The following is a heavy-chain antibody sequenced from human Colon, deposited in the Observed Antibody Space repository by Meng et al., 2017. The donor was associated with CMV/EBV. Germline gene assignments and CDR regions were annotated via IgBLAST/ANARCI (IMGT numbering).Heavy chain of an antibody. V-gene: IGHV1-2*02. Sequence: ASVKVSCKASGYTFTCYYMHWVRQAPGQGLEWMGWINPNSGGKNYAQKFQGRVTMTRDTSISTAYMELSRLRSDDTAVYYCARGGGSSWYDCWGQGTLVTVSS. CDR3: ARGGGSSWYDC. D-gene: IGHD6-13*01. CDR2: INPNSGGK. CDR1: GYTFTCYY. J-gene: IGHJ5*01.